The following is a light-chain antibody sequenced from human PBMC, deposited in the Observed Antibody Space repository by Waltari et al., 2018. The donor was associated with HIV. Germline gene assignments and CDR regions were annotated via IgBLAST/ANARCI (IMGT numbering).Light chain of an antibody. J-gene: IGLJ2*01. CDR3: LLSYNGVVV. V-gene: IGLV7-46*01. CDR2: DTN. Sequence: QAGVTQEHALIVSPGGTVTLTCPSSTGAVTSGHCPYWFQRRPGQAPKTLIYDTNNRHSWTPARFSGSLLGGKAALTLSGAQFEDEADYYCLLSYNGVVVFGGGTSLTV. CDR1: TGAVTSGHC.